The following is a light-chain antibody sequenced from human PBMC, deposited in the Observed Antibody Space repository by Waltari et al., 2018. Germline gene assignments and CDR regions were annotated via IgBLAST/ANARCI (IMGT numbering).Light chain of an antibody. CDR1: SSDVGGYSL. V-gene: IGLV2-23*02. CDR3: CSYAGSTTSSVV. CDR2: AVT. Sequence: QSALTQTASVSGHPGQSITLSRTGSSSDVGGYSLVSWYPQHPGKAPKLMIYAVTKRPSGVSHRFSGSKSGNTASLTISGLQTEDEADYYCCSYAGSTTSSVVFGTGTKVIVL. J-gene: IGLJ1*01.